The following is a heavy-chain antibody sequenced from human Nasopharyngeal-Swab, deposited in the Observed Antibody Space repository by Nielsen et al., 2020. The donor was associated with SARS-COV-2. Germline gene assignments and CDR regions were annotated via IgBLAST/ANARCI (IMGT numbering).Heavy chain of an antibody. J-gene: IGHJ5*02. D-gene: IGHD3-10*01. CDR1: GDSVTSYY. Sequence: WGSLRLSCAISGDSVTSYYWGWIRQPPGKGLEWIGSMYHSGHTYHTLSLKSRVTISVDTSKNQVSLNLTSVTAADTAVYYCARHLSDVDSPMVPWFDPWGQGTLVTVSS. V-gene: IGHV4-38-2*01. CDR2: MYHSGHT. CDR3: ARHLSDVDSPMVPWFDP.